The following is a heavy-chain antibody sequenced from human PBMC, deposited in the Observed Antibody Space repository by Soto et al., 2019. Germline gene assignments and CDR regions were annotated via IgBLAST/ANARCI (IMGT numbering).Heavy chain of an antibody. Sequence: GGSLRLSCAASGFTFSSYEMNWVCQAPGKGLEWVSYISSSGSTIYYADSVKGRFTISRDNAKNSLYLQMNSLRAEDTAVYYCARDRAARGSAYYYYYYGMDVWGQGTTVTVSS. J-gene: IGHJ6*02. CDR3: ARDRAARGSAYYYYYYGMDV. CDR2: ISSSGSTI. CDR1: GFTFSSYE. D-gene: IGHD5-18*01. V-gene: IGHV3-48*03.